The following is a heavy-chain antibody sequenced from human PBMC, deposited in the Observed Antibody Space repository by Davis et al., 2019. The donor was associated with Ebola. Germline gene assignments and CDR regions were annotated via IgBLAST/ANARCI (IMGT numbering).Heavy chain of an antibody. V-gene: IGHV4-39*07. CDR1: GGSIISSSSY. Sequence: SETLSLTCTVSGGSIISSSSYWGWIRQPPRKGLEWIGSIYYSGITYYNPSLKSRVTISVDTSKNQFSLKLRSVTAADTAMYYCARGYSGSYGRFDPWGQGTLVTVSS. CDR3: ARGYSGSYGRFDP. J-gene: IGHJ5*02. D-gene: IGHD1-26*01. CDR2: IYYSGIT.